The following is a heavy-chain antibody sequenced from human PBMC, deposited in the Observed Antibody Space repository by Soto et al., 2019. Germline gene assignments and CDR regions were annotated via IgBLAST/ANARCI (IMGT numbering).Heavy chain of an antibody. Sequence: SETLSLTCSVSGGSISSGDYYWSWIRQPPGKGLEWIGYIYYSGSTYYNPSLKSRVTISVDTSKNQFSLKLSSVTAADTAVYYCASRDGYNHFDYWGQGTLVTVSS. CDR2: IYYSGST. J-gene: IGHJ4*02. D-gene: IGHD5-12*01. CDR3: ASRDGYNHFDY. V-gene: IGHV4-30-4*01. CDR1: GGSISSGDYY.